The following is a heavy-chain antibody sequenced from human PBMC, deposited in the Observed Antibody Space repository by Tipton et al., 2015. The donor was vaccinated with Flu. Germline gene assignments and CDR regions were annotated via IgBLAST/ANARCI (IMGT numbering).Heavy chain of an antibody. Sequence: LRLSCTVSGYSISSGFYWGWIRQPPGKGLEWIGNIYHSGSTFYNPSLKSRVTISVDTSKHQFSLKLSSVTAADTAAYYCAGGDGYNFDYWGQGTLVTVSS. CDR3: AGGDGYNFDY. V-gene: IGHV4-38-2*02. CDR2: IYHSGST. D-gene: IGHD5-24*01. CDR1: GYSISSGFY. J-gene: IGHJ4*02.